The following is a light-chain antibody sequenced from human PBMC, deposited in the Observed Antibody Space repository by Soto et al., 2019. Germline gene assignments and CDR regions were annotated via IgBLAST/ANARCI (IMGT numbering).Light chain of an antibody. CDR1: QSVSSSY. CDR3: HQYGNSAPGVT. J-gene: IGKJ3*01. Sequence: EIVLTQSPGTLSLSPGERATLSCRASQSVSSSYLAWYQQKPGQAPRLLIYGASSRATGIPDRFSGSGSGTEFNLTISRLEPEDFELYACHQYGNSAPGVTFGPGTKVDIK. V-gene: IGKV3-20*01. CDR2: GAS.